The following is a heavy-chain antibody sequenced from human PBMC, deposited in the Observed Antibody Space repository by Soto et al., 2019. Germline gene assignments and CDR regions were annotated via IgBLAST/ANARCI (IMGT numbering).Heavy chain of an antibody. Sequence: QRQLRESGPGLVKPSETLSLTCSVSGGSITGSSFSWAWIRQSPGTGLQWIGSLSYSGSTYYNPSLEGXVXIXXDXXXXXXXXXXXXXXXXXXXXXXXXXXXXXTRTFDFWGRGTLVTVSS. CDR2: LSYSGST. CDR3: XXXXXXTRTFDF. J-gene: IGHJ4*02. CDR1: GGSITGSSFS. V-gene: IGHV4-39*01.